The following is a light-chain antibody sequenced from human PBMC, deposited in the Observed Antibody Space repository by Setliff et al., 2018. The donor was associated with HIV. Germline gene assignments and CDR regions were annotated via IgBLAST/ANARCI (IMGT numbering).Light chain of an antibody. J-gene: IGLJ3*02. V-gene: IGLV2-11*01. CDR2: DVN. CDR1: SSDIGDYNF. CDR3: CSYAGSYTWM. Sequence: QSALTQPRSVSGSPGQSVTISCTGTSSDIGDYNFVSWYQQHPGKVPKLMIYDVNKRPSGVPDRLSGSRSGNTASLTISGLQAEDEADYYCCSYAGSYTWMFGGGTKVTVL.